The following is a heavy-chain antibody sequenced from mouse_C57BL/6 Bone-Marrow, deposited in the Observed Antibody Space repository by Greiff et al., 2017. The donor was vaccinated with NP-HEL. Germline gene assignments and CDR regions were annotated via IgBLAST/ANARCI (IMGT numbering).Heavy chain of an antibody. CDR1: GYSITSGYD. CDR3: ARGDYYAMDY. V-gene: IGHV3-1*01. J-gene: IGHJ4*01. CDR2: ISYSGST. Sequence: VQLKQSGPGMVKPSQSLSLTCTVTGYSITSGYDWHWIRHFPGNKLEWMGYISYSGSTNYNPSLKSRISITHDTSKNHFFLKLNSVTTEDTATYYCARGDYYAMDYWGQGTSVTVSS.